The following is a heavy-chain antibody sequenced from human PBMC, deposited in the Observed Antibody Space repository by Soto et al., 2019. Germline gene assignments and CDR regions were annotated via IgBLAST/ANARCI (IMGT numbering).Heavy chain of an antibody. Sequence: EVQLLESGGGLVQPGGSLRLSCAASGFTFSNYAMSWLRQPPGKGLEWVSAISGSGDRTYYADSVKGRFTISRDNSKNTLYLQMNSLRAEYSAVYYCVKERSGHSYADSWGQGTLVTVSS. J-gene: IGHJ4*02. CDR2: ISGSGDRT. CDR1: GFTFSNYA. CDR3: VKERSGHSYADS. V-gene: IGHV3-23*01. D-gene: IGHD5-18*01.